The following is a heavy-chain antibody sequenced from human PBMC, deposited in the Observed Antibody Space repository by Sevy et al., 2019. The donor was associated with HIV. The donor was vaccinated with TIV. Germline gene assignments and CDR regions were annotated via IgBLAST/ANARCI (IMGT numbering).Heavy chain of an antibody. D-gene: IGHD3-10*01. J-gene: IGHJ5*02. CDR3: ARQLRTYYYGWGWFDP. CDR2: IYYSGST. Sequence: SETLSLTCTVSGGSISSSSYYWGWIRQPPGKGLEWIGSIYYSGSTYYNPSLKSRVTISVDTSKNQFSLKLSSVTAADTAVYYCARQLRTYYYGWGWFDPWGQGTLVTVSS. CDR1: GGSISSSSYY. V-gene: IGHV4-39*01.